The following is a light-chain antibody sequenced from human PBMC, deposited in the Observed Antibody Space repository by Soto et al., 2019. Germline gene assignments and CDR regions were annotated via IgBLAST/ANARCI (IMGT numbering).Light chain of an antibody. CDR3: QQHGTSPYT. CDR2: GAS. CDR1: QSLRSSY. J-gene: IGKJ2*01. V-gene: IGKV3-20*01. Sequence: EVVLTQSPNTLSLSPGERATLSCWASQSLRSSYLAWYQRKPGQAPMLLMFGASSRATGIPDRFNGSGFGTDCILTIIRLEPEDVAVYYCQQHGTSPYTFGQGTVLEIK.